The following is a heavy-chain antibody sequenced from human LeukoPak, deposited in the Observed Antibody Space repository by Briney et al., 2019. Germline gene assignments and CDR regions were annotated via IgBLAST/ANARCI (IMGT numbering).Heavy chain of an antibody. J-gene: IGHJ5*02. D-gene: IGHD3-10*01. CDR3: ARGNAPRFGEVLGIWFDP. Sequence: GGPLRLSCAASGFTFSHYNMDWVRHATEKGLKWVSPISCSTTHIFYAHSVKGRLSLSRDNPKNSLYLQMNSLRDEDTAVYYCARGNAPRFGEVLGIWFDPWGQGTLVTVSS. CDR2: ISCSTTHI. CDR1: GFTFSHYN. V-gene: IGHV3-21*01.